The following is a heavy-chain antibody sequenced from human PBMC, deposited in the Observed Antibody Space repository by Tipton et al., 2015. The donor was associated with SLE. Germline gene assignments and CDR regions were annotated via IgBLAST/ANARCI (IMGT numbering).Heavy chain of an antibody. J-gene: IGHJ4*02. D-gene: IGHD6-19*01. CDR2: ISSNNIVI. Sequence: SLRLSCAASGFTFSSYGMNWVRQAPGKGLEWLSYISSNNIVIYYADSVKGRFSISRDNARSSLYLQMNSLRAEDTAVYYCAAGLGGDYWGQGTLVTISS. CDR1: GFTFSSYG. V-gene: IGHV3-48*04. CDR3: AAGLGGDY.